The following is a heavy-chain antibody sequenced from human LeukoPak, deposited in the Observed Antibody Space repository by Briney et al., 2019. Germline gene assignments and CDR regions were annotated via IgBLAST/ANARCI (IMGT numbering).Heavy chain of an antibody. CDR3: ARGADDSSGWYEIDP. CDR1: GGSISSGGYY. V-gene: IGHV4-31*03. Sequence: PSETLSLTCTVSGGSISSGGYYWSWIRQHPGKGLEWIGYIYYSGSTYYNPSLKSRVTISVDTSKNQFSLKLSSVTAADTAVYYCARGADDSSGWYEIDPWGQGTLVTVSS. J-gene: IGHJ5*02. CDR2: IYYSGST. D-gene: IGHD6-19*01.